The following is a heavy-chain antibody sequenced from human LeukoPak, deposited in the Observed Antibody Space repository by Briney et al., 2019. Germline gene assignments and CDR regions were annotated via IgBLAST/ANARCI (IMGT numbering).Heavy chain of an antibody. CDR1: GFTFSSYA. CDR2: ISGSGGST. Sequence: PGGSLRLSCAASGFTFSSYAMIGLRQAPGKGRGGVSAISGSGGSTYYADSVKGRFTISRDNSKNTLYLQMNSLRAEDTAVYYCAKYVDIVATIGIDYWGQGTLVTVSS. V-gene: IGHV3-23*01. CDR3: AKYVDIVATIGIDY. J-gene: IGHJ4*02. D-gene: IGHD5-12*01.